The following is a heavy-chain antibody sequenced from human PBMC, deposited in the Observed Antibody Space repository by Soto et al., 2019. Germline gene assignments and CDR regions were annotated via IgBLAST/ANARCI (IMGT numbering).Heavy chain of an antibody. V-gene: IGHV3-23*01. CDR3: AKGGPFTGGFDP. Sequence: EGQLLQSGGDLVQPGGSLRLSCAGSGLTLRSYAMTWIRQTPEKGLERVSTISGRSAVPSYADFVNGRFTVSRDNSKNTVYLQINSLRPDDTAIYYCAKGGPFTGGFDPWGQGTLVTVSA. CDR1: GLTLRSYA. J-gene: IGHJ5*02. D-gene: IGHD3-16*01. CDR2: ISGRSAVP.